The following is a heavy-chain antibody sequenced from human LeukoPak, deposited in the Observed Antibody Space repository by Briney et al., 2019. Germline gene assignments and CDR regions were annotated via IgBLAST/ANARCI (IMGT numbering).Heavy chain of an antibody. CDR2: ICNSGGT. D-gene: IGHD6-19*01. CDR1: GDSISTYY. V-gene: IGHV4-4*09. Sequence: PSETLSLTCSVSGDSISTYYWSWIRQPPGKGLEWIGCICNSGGTNYNPSLKSRVTISVDTSKNQFSLNLSSVTAADTAVYYCAKTGRPNNSGWYRWFDPWGQGTLVTVSS. CDR3: AKTGRPNNSGWYRWFDP. J-gene: IGHJ5*02.